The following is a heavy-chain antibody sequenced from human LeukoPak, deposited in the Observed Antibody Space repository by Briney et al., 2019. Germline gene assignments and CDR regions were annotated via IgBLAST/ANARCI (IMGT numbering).Heavy chain of an antibody. V-gene: IGHV1-69*04. CDR3: ARGSIVVVALGY. J-gene: IGHJ4*02. D-gene: IGHD2-2*01. Sequence: SVKVSCKASGGTFSSYAISWVRQAPGQGLEWMGRIIPIFGIANYAQKFQGRVTITADKSTSTAYMELSSLRSEDTAMYYCARGSIVVVALGYWGQGTLVTVSS. CDR2: IIPIFGIA. CDR1: GGTFSSYA.